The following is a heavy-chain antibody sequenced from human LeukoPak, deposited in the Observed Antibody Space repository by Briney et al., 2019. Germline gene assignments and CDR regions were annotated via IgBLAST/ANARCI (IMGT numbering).Heavy chain of an antibody. J-gene: IGHJ4*02. CDR2: ISSSSSYI. V-gene: IGHV3-21*01. CDR3: ARTRVGATTVFLV. CDR1: GFTFSSYS. Sequence: GGSLRLSCAASGFTFSSYSMYWVRQAPGKGLEWVSSISSSSSYIYYADSVKGRFTISRDNAKNSLYLQMNSLRAEDTAVYYCARTRVGATTVFLVWGQGTLVTVSS. D-gene: IGHD1-26*01.